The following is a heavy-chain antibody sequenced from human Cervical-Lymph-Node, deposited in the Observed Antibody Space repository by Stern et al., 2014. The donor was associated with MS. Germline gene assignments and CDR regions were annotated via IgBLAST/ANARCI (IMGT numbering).Heavy chain of an antibody. Sequence: QVQLQESGPGLVKPSGTLSLTFAVSGGSISSSNWWSWVRQPPGNGLEWIGEIYHSGSTNYNPSLKSRVTISVDKSKNQFALKLSSVTAADTAVYYCARGLVGYKSFYYFDYWGQGTLVTVSS. CDR2: IYHSGST. V-gene: IGHV4-4*02. J-gene: IGHJ4*02. D-gene: IGHD5-24*01. CDR1: GGSISSSNW. CDR3: ARGLVGYKSFYYFDY.